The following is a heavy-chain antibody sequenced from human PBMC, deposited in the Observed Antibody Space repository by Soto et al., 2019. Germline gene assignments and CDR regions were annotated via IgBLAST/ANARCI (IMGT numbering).Heavy chain of an antibody. CDR2: ISSSSSYI. V-gene: IGHV3-21*01. D-gene: IGHD5-18*01. CDR3: ARGIQLWLDIDY. Sequence: GGSLRLSCAASGFTFSSYSMNWVRQAPGKGLEWVSSISSSSSYIYYADSVKGRFTISRDNAKNSLYLQMNSLRAEDTAVYYWARGIQLWLDIDYWGQGTLVTVSS. CDR1: GFTFSSYS. J-gene: IGHJ4*02.